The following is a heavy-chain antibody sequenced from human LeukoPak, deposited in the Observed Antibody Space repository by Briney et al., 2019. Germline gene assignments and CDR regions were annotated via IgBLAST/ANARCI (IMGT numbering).Heavy chain of an antibody. D-gene: IGHD3-3*01. CDR1: GDSVSSFY. CDR3: ARSYYDCVANWFEH. V-gene: IGHV4-59*02. CDR2: INYSGIA. J-gene: IGHJ5*02. Sequence: SETLSLTCTVSGDSVSSFYWNWIRQSPTDGLEWIGSINYSGIAIYHPSLKSRVCISINTPKNQFSLRRTSVTAADSVVYYCARSYYDCVANWFEHWGEGARVTVSS.